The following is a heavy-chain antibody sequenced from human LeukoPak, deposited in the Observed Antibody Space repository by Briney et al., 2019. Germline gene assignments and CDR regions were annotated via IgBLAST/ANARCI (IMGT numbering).Heavy chain of an antibody. CDR2: VSRFGGTT. Sequence: GGSLRLSCAASGFTFDSYAMSWVRQAPGKGLEWVSAVSRFGGTTYYADSVKGRFTVSRDNSQNTLYLQMNSLRAEDTAVYYCAKATKSIVVDNYFDYWGQGALVTVSS. CDR3: AKATKSIVVDNYFDY. J-gene: IGHJ4*02. CDR1: GFTFDSYA. V-gene: IGHV3-23*01. D-gene: IGHD3-22*01.